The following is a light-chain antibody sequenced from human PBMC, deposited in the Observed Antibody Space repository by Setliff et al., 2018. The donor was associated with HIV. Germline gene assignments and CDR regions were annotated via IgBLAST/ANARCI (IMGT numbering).Light chain of an antibody. CDR2: DVT. Sequence: QSALTQPASASGSPGQSITIPCSGSLRDIGNYNSVSWYQHHPGEVPKLLIYDVTKRPSGVSNRFSASKSGNTASLTISGLQAEDEADYYCCSYAGSDTWIFGGGTKVTVL. V-gene: IGLV2-23*02. CDR3: CSYAGSDTWI. J-gene: IGLJ2*01. CDR1: LRDIGNYNS.